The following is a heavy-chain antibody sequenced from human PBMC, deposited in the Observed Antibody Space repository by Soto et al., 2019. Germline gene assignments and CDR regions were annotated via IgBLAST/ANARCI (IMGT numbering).Heavy chain of an antibody. Sequence: PSETLSLTCTVSGGSISSGDYYWSWIRQPPGKGLEWIGYIYYSGSTYYNPSLKSRVTISVDTSKNQFSLKLSSVTAADTAVYYCARVGLGGYGKLVFDYWGQGTLVTVSS. CDR3: ARVGLGGYGKLVFDY. J-gene: IGHJ4*02. CDR2: IYYSGST. D-gene: IGHD3-16*01. V-gene: IGHV4-30-4*01. CDR1: GGSISSGDYY.